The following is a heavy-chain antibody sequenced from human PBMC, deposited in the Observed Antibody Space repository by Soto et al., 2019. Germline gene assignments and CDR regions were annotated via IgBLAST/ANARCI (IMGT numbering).Heavy chain of an antibody. CDR2: INAGNGNT. Sequence: QVQLVQSGAEVKKPGASVKVSCKASGYTFTNYAMHWVRQAPGQRLEWMGWINAGNGNTKYSQKFHGRVTITRDTSASTAHMELRSLRSEDTAVYYCAGGGRLYWYFDLWGRGTLVTVSS. D-gene: IGHD1-26*01. CDR1: GYTFTNYA. CDR3: AGGGRLYWYFDL. J-gene: IGHJ2*01. V-gene: IGHV1-3*01.